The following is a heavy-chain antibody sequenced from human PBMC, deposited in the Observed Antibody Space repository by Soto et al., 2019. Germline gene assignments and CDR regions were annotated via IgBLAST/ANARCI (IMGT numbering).Heavy chain of an antibody. J-gene: IGHJ4*02. CDR1: GFRFSIYS. V-gene: IGHV3-48*02. Sequence: EVHLVESGGGLVQPGGSLRLSCAASGFRFSIYSINWIRQAPGKGLEWSAYITGDSNTIKYADSVKGRFTISRDNAKNSVYLQMNSLRDEDTAVYYCARSVEGHFDYGGQGTVVTVSS. D-gene: IGHD6-19*01. CDR3: ARSVEGHFDY. CDR2: ITGDSNTI.